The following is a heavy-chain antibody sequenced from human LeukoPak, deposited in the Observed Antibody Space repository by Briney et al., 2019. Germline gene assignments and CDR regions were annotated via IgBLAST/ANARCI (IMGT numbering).Heavy chain of an antibody. V-gene: IGHV3-48*01. Sequence: GGSLRLSCAASGFAFSSYAMTWVRQAPGEGLEWVSTISAGSSAIYYADSVKGRFTISRDNARNSLYLQMNSLRADDTAVYYCGRGSNYGADYWGQGSLVTVSS. J-gene: IGHJ4*02. CDR1: GFAFSSYA. CDR3: GRGSNYGADY. D-gene: IGHD5-18*01. CDR2: ISAGSSAI.